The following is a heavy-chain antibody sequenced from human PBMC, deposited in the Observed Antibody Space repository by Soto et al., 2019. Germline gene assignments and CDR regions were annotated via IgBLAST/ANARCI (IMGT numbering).Heavy chain of an antibody. Sequence: QVQLQQWGAGLLKPSETLSLTCAVYGGSFSGYYWSWIRQPPGKGLEWIGEINHSGSTNYNPSLKSRVTISVDTSKNQFSLKLSSVTAADTAVYYCARGDVWSGYTNWFDPWGQGTLVTVSS. D-gene: IGHD3-3*01. V-gene: IGHV4-34*01. CDR3: ARGDVWSGYTNWFDP. J-gene: IGHJ5*02. CDR2: INHSGST. CDR1: GGSFSGYY.